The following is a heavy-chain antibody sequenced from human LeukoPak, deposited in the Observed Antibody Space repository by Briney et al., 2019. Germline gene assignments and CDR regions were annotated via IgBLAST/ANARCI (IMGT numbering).Heavy chain of an antibody. CDR2: IYHSGNT. CDR3: AGGGDSSGFYYYFDS. CDR1: GGSISSSSYS. D-gene: IGHD3-22*01. J-gene: IGHJ4*02. V-gene: IGHV4-30-2*01. Sequence: PSETLSLTCTVSGGSISSSSYSWNWIRQPPGKDLEWIGYIYHSGNTYYNPSLKSRVTISVDRSKNQFSLKLTSVTAADTAVYYCAGGGDSSGFYYYFDSWGQGTLVTVSS.